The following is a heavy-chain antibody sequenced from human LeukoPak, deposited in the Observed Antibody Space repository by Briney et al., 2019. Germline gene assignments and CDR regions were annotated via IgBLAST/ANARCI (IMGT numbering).Heavy chain of an antibody. D-gene: IGHD6-19*01. CDR2: ISYDGSTR. CDR1: GFTFSSYA. J-gene: IGHJ4*02. V-gene: IGHV3-30*04. CDR3: ARAPYSSGWYYFDY. Sequence: PGRSLRLSCAASGFTFSSYAMHWVRQAPGKGLEWVALISYDGSTRDYVDSEKGRFTTSRDNSINTLYLQMNSLRPECTAVYYWARAPYSSGWYYFDYWGQGTLVTVSS.